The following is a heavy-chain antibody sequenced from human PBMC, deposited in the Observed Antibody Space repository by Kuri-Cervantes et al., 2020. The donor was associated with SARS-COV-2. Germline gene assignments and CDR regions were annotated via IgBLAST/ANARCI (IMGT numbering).Heavy chain of an antibody. CDR1: GGSISSIRYY. CDR3: ARQDYDFWTGDHDF. Sequence: GSLRLSCTVSGGSISSIRYYWGWIRQPPGKRLEWIGSIYYTGKTFYSPPLKTRVTISVDPSKNLFSLKLTSVTAADTAVYYCARQDYDFWTGDHDFWGQGNPVTVSS. D-gene: IGHD3-3*01. J-gene: IGHJ4*02. V-gene: IGHV4-39*01. CDR2: IYYTGKT.